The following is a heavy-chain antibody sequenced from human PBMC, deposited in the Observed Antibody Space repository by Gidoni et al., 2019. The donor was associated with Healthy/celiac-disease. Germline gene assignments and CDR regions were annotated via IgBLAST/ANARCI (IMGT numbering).Heavy chain of an antibody. Sequence: EVQLVESGGGLVQPGGSLRLSCAASGFTFSTYDIHWVRHATGKGLEWVSAIGTAGDPYYPGSVKGRFTISRENAKNSLYLQMNSLRAGDTAGYYCARAKSAAADYYYYGMDVWGQGTTVTVS. CDR3: ARAKSAAADYYYYGMDV. D-gene: IGHD6-13*01. CDR1: GFTFSTYD. J-gene: IGHJ6*02. V-gene: IGHV3-13*05. CDR2: IGTAGDP.